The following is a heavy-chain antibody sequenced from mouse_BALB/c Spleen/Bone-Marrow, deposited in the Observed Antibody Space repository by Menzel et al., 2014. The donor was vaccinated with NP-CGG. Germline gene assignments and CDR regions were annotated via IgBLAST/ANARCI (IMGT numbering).Heavy chain of an antibody. Sequence: VQLKESGGGLVQPGGSRKLSCAASGFTFSSFGMHWVRQAPEKGLEWVAYISSGSSTIYYADTVKGRFNISRDYPKNTLFLQMTSLRSEDTAMYYCARSLLRLSYAMDYWGQGTSVTVSS. J-gene: IGHJ4*01. D-gene: IGHD1-2*01. CDR2: ISSGSSTI. V-gene: IGHV5-17*02. CDR3: ARSLLRLSYAMDY. CDR1: GFTFSSFG.